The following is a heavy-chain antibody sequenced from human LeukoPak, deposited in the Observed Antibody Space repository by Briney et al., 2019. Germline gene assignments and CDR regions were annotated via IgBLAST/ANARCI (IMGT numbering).Heavy chain of an antibody. V-gene: IGHV4-4*02. Sequence: KPSETLSLTCAVSGGSIGNSHWWSWVRQPPEKGLEWIGQVYPGGSAVYNPSFKSRVTLSLDESRNHFSLFLTSVIAADTAVYFCARHEGYSFKYWGQGALVTVSS. J-gene: IGHJ4*02. CDR3: ARHEGYSFKY. CDR1: GGSIGNSHW. CDR2: VYPGGSA.